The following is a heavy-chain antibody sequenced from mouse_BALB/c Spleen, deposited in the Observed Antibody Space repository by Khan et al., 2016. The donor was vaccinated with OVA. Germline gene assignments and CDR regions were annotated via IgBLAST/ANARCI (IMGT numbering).Heavy chain of an antibody. V-gene: IGHV1-7*01. J-gene: IGHJ2*01. CDR1: GYTFINYW. CDR2: INPSTGYT. CDR3: ARRGLRWDFDY. Sequence: VKLQESGAELAKPGASVKMSCKASGYTFINYWILWVKQRPGQGLEWIGYINPSTGYTEYNQNFKDKVTLTADKSSSTAYMQLSSLTSEDSAVCYCARRGLRWDFDYWGQGTTLTVSS. D-gene: IGHD1-1*01.